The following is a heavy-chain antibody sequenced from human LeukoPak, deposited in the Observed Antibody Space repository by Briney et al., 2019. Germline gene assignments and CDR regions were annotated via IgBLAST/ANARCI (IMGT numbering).Heavy chain of an antibody. D-gene: IGHD2-15*01. Sequence: GGSLRLSCAASGFTFSSYVMHWVRQAPGKGLEWVAFIRYDGSNKYYSDSVKGRFTISRDNSKNTLYLQMNSLRPEDTAVYYCARVIWGHMDVWGKGTTVTISS. J-gene: IGHJ6*03. V-gene: IGHV3-30*02. CDR1: GFTFSSYV. CDR2: IRYDGSNK. CDR3: ARVIWGHMDV.